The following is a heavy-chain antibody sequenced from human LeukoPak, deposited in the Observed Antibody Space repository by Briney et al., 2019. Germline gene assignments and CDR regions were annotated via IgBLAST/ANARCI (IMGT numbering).Heavy chain of an antibody. CDR2: ISYDGSNK. J-gene: IGHJ3*02. Sequence: GGSLRLSCAASGFTFSSYAMHWVRQAPGKGLEWVAVISYDGSNKYYADSVKGRFTISRDNSKNTLYLQMNSLRAEDTAVYYCARESPIFGVVIHAFDIWGQGTMVTVSS. CDR3: ARESPIFGVVIHAFDI. D-gene: IGHD3-3*01. CDR1: GFTFSSYA. V-gene: IGHV3-30-3*01.